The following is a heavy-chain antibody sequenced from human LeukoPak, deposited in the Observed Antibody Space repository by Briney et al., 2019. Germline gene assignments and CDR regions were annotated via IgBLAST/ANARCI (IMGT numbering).Heavy chain of an antibody. CDR1: GGSISSSSYY. J-gene: IGHJ4*02. CDR3: ARYAWGTAADPY. Sequence: SETLSLTCTVSGGSISSSSYYWGWIRQPPGKGLEWIGSIYYSGSTYYNPSLKSRVTIPVDTSKNQFSLKLSSVTAADTAVYYCARYAWGTAADPYWGQGTLVTVSS. V-gene: IGHV4-39*07. CDR2: IYYSGST. D-gene: IGHD3-16*01.